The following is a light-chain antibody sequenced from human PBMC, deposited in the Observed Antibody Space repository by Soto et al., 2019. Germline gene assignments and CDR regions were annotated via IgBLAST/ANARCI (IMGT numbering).Light chain of an antibody. J-gene: IGKJ1*01. CDR1: ESVSSC. CDR2: VAS. Sequence: EIVLTQSPATLSLSPGERATLSCRASESVSSCLAWYRQKPGQAPRLLIYVASSRAPGIPARFSGSGSGTAFTLPTSSLEPADFAASYCQQYGSSQWTFGQGTKVDI. V-gene: IGKV3-20*01. CDR3: QQYGSSQWT.